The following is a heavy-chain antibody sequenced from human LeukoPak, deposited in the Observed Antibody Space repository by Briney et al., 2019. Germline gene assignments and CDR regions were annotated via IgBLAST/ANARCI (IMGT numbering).Heavy chain of an antibody. V-gene: IGHV3-30*04. Sequence: GGSLRLSCAASGFTLSSYAMHWVRQAPGKGLEWVAVISYDGSNKYYADSVKGRFTISRDNSKNTLYLQMNSLRAEDTAVYYCARAYRVATMVRGVIIENDNYGMDVWGQGTTVTVSS. CDR3: ARAYRVATMVRGVIIENDNYGMDV. J-gene: IGHJ6*02. D-gene: IGHD3-10*01. CDR2: ISYDGSNK. CDR1: GFTLSSYA.